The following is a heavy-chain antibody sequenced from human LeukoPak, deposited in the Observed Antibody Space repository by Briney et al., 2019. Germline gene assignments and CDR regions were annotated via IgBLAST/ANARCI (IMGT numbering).Heavy chain of an antibody. V-gene: IGHV1-69*04. D-gene: IGHD5-24*01. CDR2: IIPILGIA. Sequence: SVKVSCKASGGTFSSYAISWVRQAPGQGLEWMGRIIPILGIANYAQKFQGRVTITADKSTSTAYMGLSSLRSEDTAVYYCARAEVEMATTFFDYWGQGTLVTVSS. CDR1: GGTFSSYA. J-gene: IGHJ4*02. CDR3: ARAEVEMATTFFDY.